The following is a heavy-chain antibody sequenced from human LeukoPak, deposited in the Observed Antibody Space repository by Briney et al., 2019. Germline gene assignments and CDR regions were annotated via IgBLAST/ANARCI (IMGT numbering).Heavy chain of an antibody. Sequence: GGSLRLSCAASGFTSSSYGMHWVRQAPGKGLEWVAFIRYDGSNKYYADSVKGRFTISRDNSKNTLYLQMNSLRAEDTAVYYCAKDAYYYGSGSYLGYFDYWGQGTLVTVPS. J-gene: IGHJ4*02. CDR3: AKDAYYYGSGSYLGYFDY. CDR2: IRYDGSNK. V-gene: IGHV3-30*02. CDR1: GFTSSSYG. D-gene: IGHD3-10*01.